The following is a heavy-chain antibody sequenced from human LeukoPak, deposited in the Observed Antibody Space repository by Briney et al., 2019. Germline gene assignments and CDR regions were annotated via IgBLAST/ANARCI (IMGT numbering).Heavy chain of an antibody. D-gene: IGHD2-15*01. CDR3: ASLSEYCSSGSCYLGWFDP. Sequence: SETLSLTCAVSGGSISSSNWWSWVRQPPGKGLEWIGYVYYAGSTNYNPSLKSRVTISVDTSKNQVSLKLSSVTAADTAVYYCASLSEYCSSGSCYLGWFDPWGQGTLVTVSS. J-gene: IGHJ5*02. V-gene: IGHV4-4*02. CDR2: VYYAGST. CDR1: GGSISSSNW.